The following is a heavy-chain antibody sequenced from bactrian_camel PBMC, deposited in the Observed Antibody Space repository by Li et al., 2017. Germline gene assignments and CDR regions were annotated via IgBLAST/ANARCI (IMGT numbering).Heavy chain of an antibody. D-gene: IGHD3*01. Sequence: HVQLVESGGDSVQPGGSLKLACVGTGFRAETPFSSWNWMWVRQAPGKGLEWVSTIAARGSSTDYADTVKGRFAISRDNAKSTLYLQLNNVRPDDAGTYYCARDCRTAHSWVGDAGTLWGPCMSGGQGTQVTVS. CDR3: ARDCRTAHSWVGDAGTLWGPCMS. V-gene: IGHV3S1*01. J-gene: IGHJ4*01. CDR2: IAARGSST. CDR1: GFRAETPFSSWNW.